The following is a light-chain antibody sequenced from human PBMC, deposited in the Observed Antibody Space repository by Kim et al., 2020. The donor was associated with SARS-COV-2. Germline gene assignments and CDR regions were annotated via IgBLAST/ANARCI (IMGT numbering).Light chain of an antibody. CDR3: QAYDSSLRVS. J-gene: IGLJ2*01. V-gene: IGLV1-40*01. CDR2: GDS. Sequence: QSVLTQPPSVSGAPGQRVTISCTGSSSNIGAGYGVQWYQQLPGTAPKVLIYGDSNRPSGVPDRFSGSKSGTSASLAITGLQAEDEGDYYCQAYDSSLRVSFGGGTQLTVL. CDR1: SSNIGAGYG.